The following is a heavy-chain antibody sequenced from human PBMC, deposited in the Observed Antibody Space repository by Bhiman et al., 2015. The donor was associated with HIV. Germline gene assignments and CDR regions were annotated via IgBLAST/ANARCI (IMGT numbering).Heavy chain of an antibody. V-gene: IGHV3-48*03. CDR3: ARGRKWELHLVDY. CDR1: GFTFSSYE. J-gene: IGHJ4*02. D-gene: IGHD1-26*01. Sequence: EVQLVESGGGLVQPGGSLRLSCAASGFTFSSYEMNWVRQVPGKGLEWVSYISSSGSTIYYADSVKGRLTISRDNAKNSLYLQMNSLRAEDTAIYYCARGRKWELHLVDYWGQGTLVTVSS. CDR2: ISSSGSTI.